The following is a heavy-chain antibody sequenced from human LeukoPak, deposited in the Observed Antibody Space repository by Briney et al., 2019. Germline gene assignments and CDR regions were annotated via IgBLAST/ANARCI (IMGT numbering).Heavy chain of an antibody. Sequence: SVKVSCKASGGTFSSYAISWVRQAPGQGLEWMGGFIPIFGTANYAQKFQGRVTITADESTSTAYMELSSLRSEDTAVYYCARGGALGYCSSTSCYTPFDYWGQGTLVTVSS. CDR2: FIPIFGTA. D-gene: IGHD2-2*02. CDR3: ARGGALGYCSSTSCYTPFDY. V-gene: IGHV1-69*13. J-gene: IGHJ4*02. CDR1: GGTFSSYA.